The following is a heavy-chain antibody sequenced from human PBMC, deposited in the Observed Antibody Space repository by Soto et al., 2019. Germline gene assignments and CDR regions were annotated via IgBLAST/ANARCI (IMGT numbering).Heavy chain of an antibody. Sequence: PGGSLRLSCAASGFTFSSYGMHWVRQAPGKGLEWVANMGENENEKYYVDSGRFTLSRDNAKNSVDLQMNDLRVEDTAVYYCVRESFPGTGGFDMWGQGTLVTV. CDR3: VRESFPGTGGFDM. D-gene: IGHD2-8*02. V-gene: IGHV3-7*01. J-gene: IGHJ3*02. CDR2: MGENENEK. CDR1: GFTFSSYG.